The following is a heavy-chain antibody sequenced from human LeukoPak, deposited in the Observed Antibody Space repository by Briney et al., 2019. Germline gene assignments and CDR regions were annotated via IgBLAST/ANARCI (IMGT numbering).Heavy chain of an antibody. CDR3: ARSPYYDFWSGLNWFDP. J-gene: IGHJ5*02. V-gene: IGHV4-59*12. Sequence: SETLSLTCTVSGGSISSYYWSWIRQPPGKGLEWIGYIYYSGSTNYNPSLKSRATISVDTSKNQFSLKLSSVTAADTAVYYCARSPYYDFWSGLNWFDPWGQGTLVTVSS. D-gene: IGHD3-3*01. CDR1: GGSISSYY. CDR2: IYYSGST.